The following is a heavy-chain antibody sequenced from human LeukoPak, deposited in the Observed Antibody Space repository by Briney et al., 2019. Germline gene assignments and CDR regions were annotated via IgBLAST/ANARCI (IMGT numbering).Heavy chain of an antibody. V-gene: IGHV4-59*01. CDR3: ERDRRYSSSWYGGYDAFDI. CDR2: IYYSGST. J-gene: IGHJ3*02. CDR1: GGSISSYY. Sequence: PSETLSLTCTVSGGSISSYYWSWIRQPPGKGLEWIGYIYYSGSTNYNPSLKSRVTISVDTSKNQFSLKLSSVTAADTAVYYCERDRRYSSSWYGGYDAFDIWGQGTMVTVSS. D-gene: IGHD6-13*01.